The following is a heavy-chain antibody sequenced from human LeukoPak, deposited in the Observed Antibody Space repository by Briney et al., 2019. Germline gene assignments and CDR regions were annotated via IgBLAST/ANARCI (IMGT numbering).Heavy chain of an antibody. CDR2: ISSSSYI. D-gene: IGHD3-22*01. Sequence: GGSLRLSCAASGFTFSSYSMNWVRQAPGKGLEWVSSISSSSYIYYAASVKGRFTISRDNAKNSLYLQMNSLRAEDTVVYYCAKEIRGVVVTSSYYFDDWGQGTLVTVSS. V-gene: IGHV3-21*01. CDR1: GFTFSSYS. CDR3: AKEIRGVVVTSSYYFDD. J-gene: IGHJ4*02.